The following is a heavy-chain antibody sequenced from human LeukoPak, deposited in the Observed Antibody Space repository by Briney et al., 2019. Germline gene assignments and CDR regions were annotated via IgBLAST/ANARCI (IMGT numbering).Heavy chain of an antibody. V-gene: IGHV4-59*01. CDR2: IYYSGST. J-gene: IGHJ4*02. CDR1: GGSISEYY. D-gene: IGHD2-2*02. Sequence: PSETLSLTCTVSGGSISEYYWSWIRQPPGKGLEWIGYIYYSGSTSYNPSLKSRVTISVDTSKDQFSLKLSSVTAADTALYYCARRLSDTLYYFDYWGQGTLVTVSS. CDR3: ARRLSDTLYYFDY.